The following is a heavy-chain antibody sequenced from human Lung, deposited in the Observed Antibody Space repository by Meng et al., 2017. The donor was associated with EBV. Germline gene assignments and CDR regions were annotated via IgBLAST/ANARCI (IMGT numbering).Heavy chain of an antibody. V-gene: IGHV3-21*01. CDR1: GFTFSTYS. Sequence: EVKLVESGGGLVKPGGSLRLSCAASGFTFSTYSMNWVRQAPGKGLEWVSSISSSSSFIYYADSVKGRFTISRDNAKNSLYLQMNSLRAEDTAVYYCARDSCGGDCYFAYWGQGTLVTVSS. D-gene: IGHD2-21*02. J-gene: IGHJ4*02. CDR2: ISSSSSFI. CDR3: ARDSCGGDCYFAY.